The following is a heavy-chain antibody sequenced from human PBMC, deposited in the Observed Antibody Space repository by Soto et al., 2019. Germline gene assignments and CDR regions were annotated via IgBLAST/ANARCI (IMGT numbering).Heavy chain of an antibody. CDR2: IIPIFGTA. V-gene: IGHV1-69*13. J-gene: IGHJ4*02. Sequence: GASVKVSCKASGYTFTSYAMHWVRQAPGQGLEWMGGIIPIFGTANYAQKFQGRVTMTADESTSTAYMELSSLRSEDTAVYYCASGIAARPALYYFDYWGQGTLVTVSS. D-gene: IGHD6-6*01. CDR3: ASGIAARPALYYFDY. CDR1: GYTFTSYA.